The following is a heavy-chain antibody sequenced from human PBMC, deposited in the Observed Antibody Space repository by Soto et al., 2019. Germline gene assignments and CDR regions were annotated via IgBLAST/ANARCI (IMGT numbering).Heavy chain of an antibody. D-gene: IGHD6-19*01. CDR1: GFTFSSYG. CDR2: ISYDGSNK. Sequence: GGSLRLSCAASGFTFSSYGMHWVRQAPGKGLEWVAVISYDGSNKYYADSVKGRFTISRDNSKNTLYLQMNSLRAEDTAVYYCAKDSSPHSSGWYAYWGQGTLVTVSS. CDR3: AKDSSPHSSGWYAY. J-gene: IGHJ4*02. V-gene: IGHV3-30*18.